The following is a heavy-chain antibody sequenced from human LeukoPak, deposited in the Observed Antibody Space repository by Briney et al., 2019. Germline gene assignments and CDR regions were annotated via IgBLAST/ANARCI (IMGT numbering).Heavy chain of an antibody. J-gene: IGHJ4*02. CDR1: GYTFNKYA. CDR2: INANTGNP. CDR3: AKDTWDY. Sequence: ASVKVSCKASGYTFNKYAVHWVRQAPGQGLEWMGWINANTGNPTYVQGFTGRFVFSLDTSVSTAYLQISSLKAEDTAVYYCAKDTWDYWGQGTLVTVSS. V-gene: IGHV7-4-1*02.